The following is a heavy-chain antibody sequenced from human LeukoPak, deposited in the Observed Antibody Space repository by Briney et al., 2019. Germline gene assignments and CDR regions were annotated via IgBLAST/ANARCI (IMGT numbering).Heavy chain of an antibody. D-gene: IGHD6-13*01. CDR2: INPNSGGT. CDR3: ARDPDYFKIAAAGHEGY. J-gene: IGHJ4*02. Sequence: ASVKVSCKASGYTFTGYYMHWARQAPGQGLEWMGWINPNSGGTNYAQKFQGRVTMTRDTSISTAYMELSRLRSDDTAVYYCARDPDYFKIAAAGHEGYWGQGTLVTVSS. V-gene: IGHV1-2*02. CDR1: GYTFTGYY.